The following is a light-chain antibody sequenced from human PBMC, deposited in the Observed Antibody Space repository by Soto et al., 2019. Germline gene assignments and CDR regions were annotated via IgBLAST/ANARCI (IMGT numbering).Light chain of an antibody. J-gene: IGKJ1*01. Sequence: EIVMTQSPATLSVSPGERATLSCRASQFVSSMLAWYQQKPGQAPRVLIHGASTRATGIPARFSGSGSGTEFTLTISSLQSEDFAVYYCQHYNDWPPTWTFGQGTKVDIK. CDR2: GAS. V-gene: IGKV3-15*01. CDR1: QFVSSM. CDR3: QHYNDWPPTWT.